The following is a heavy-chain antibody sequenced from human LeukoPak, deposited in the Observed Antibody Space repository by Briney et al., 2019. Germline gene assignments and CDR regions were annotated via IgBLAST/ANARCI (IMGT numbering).Heavy chain of an antibody. Sequence: PGGSLRLSCAASGFSFDDYAMHWVRQGPGKGLEWVASINHNGNVNYYVDSVKGRFTISRDNAKNSLYLQMSNLRAEDTAVYFCARGGGLDVWGQGATVTVSS. D-gene: IGHD3-16*01. V-gene: IGHV3-7*03. J-gene: IGHJ6*02. CDR3: ARGGGLDV. CDR2: INHNGNVN. CDR1: GFSFDDYA.